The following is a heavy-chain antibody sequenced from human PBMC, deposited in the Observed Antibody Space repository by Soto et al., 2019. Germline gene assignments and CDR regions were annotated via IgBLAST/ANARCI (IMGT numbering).Heavy chain of an antibody. V-gene: IGHV3-7*04. CDR3: ARDLTKARGGDWFDP. CDR1: GFTFSSYW. CDR2: IKQDGSEK. J-gene: IGHJ5*02. D-gene: IGHD3-10*01. Sequence: EVQLVESGGGLVQPGGSLRLSCAASGFTFSSYWMSWVRQAPGKGLEWVANIKQDGSEKYYVDSVKGRFTISRDNAKNSLYLQMNSLRDEDTAVYYCARDLTKARGGDWFDPWGQGTLVTVSS.